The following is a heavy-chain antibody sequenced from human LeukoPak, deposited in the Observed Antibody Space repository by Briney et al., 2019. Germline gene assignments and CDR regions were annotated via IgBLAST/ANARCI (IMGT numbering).Heavy chain of an antibody. CDR1: GGFISSSSYF. CDR2: VYDSGST. J-gene: IGHJ4*02. V-gene: IGHV4-39*01. Sequence: PSETLSLTCTVSGGFISSSSYFWGWIRQPPGKGLEWIGSVYDSGSTYYNPSLKSRVTISVDTSKNQFSLKLSSVTAADTAVFYCARLPPTESSGWGRPFDYWGQGTLVTVSS. D-gene: IGHD6-19*01. CDR3: ARLPPTESSGWGRPFDY.